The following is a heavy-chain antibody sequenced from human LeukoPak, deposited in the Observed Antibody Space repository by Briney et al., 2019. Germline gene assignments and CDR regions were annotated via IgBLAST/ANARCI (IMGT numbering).Heavy chain of an antibody. D-gene: IGHD3-10*02. CDR1: GGTFSSYA. V-gene: IGHV1-69*13. CDR2: IIPIFGTA. CDR3: ASCSGSDNWFDP. J-gene: IGHJ5*02. Sequence: SVKVSCKASGGTFSSYAISWVRQAPGQGLEWMGGIIPIFGTANHAQKFQGRVTITADESTSTAYMELSSLRSEDTAVYYCASCSGSDNWFDPWGQGTLVTVSS.